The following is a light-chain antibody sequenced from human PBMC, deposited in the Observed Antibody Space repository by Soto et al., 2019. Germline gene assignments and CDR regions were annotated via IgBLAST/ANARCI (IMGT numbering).Light chain of an antibody. Sequence: DIQMTQSPSSLSASVRDRVPITCRASQSISGYLNWYQQKPGKAPKLLIYAASSLEGGVPSRFSGSGSGTDFTLSISSLQPEDFATYYCQQSYSTPFTFGPGTKVDIK. CDR2: AAS. CDR3: QQSYSTPFT. CDR1: QSISGY. V-gene: IGKV1-39*01. J-gene: IGKJ3*01.